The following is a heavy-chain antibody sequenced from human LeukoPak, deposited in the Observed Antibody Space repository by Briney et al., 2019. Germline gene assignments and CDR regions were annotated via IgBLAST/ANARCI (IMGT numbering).Heavy chain of an antibody. CDR2: ISKSGGHT. D-gene: IGHD1-26*01. Sequence: PGGSLRLSCAVSGLTFDDYAMSWVRQAPGRGLEWVSAISKSGGHTYYTPSAKGRFTIYRDNSKNTQYLQMNSLRAEDTAVYYCAKDVGKWESLHFFDYWGQGTLVTVSS. J-gene: IGHJ4*02. V-gene: IGHV3-23*01. CDR1: GLTFDDYA. CDR3: AKDVGKWESLHFFDY.